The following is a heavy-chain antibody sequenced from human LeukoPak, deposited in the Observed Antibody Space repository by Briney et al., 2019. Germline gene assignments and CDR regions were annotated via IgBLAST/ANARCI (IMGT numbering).Heavy chain of an antibody. Sequence: GASVKVSCKASGYTFTRYYMHWVRQAPGQGVEWMGWINPNSGGTNYAQKFQGRVTMTRDTSISTAYMELSRLRSDDTAVYYCARFNDYGGLDYWGQGPLVTVSS. CDR3: ARFNDYGGLDY. CDR2: INPNSGGT. J-gene: IGHJ4*02. D-gene: IGHD4-23*01. CDR1: GYTFTRYY. V-gene: IGHV1-2*02.